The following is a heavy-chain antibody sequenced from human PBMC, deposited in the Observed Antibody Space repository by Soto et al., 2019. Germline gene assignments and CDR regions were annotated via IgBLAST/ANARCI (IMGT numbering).Heavy chain of an antibody. J-gene: IGHJ5*02. D-gene: IGHD3-10*01. CDR1: GFIFSRFD. V-gene: IGHV3-13*01. CDR2: IGVAGDT. Sequence: SGGSLRLSCAASGFIFSRFDMHWVRQTTGKGLEWVSRIGVAGDTNYSGPVKGRFTISRENAKNSFFLQMNNLRAGDTAVYYCVRGLPGGFDPWGQGTLVTVSS. CDR3: VRGLPGGFDP.